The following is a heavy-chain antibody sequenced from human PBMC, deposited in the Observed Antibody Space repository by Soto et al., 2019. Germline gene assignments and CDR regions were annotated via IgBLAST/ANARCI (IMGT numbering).Heavy chain of an antibody. CDR1: GFTFSSSG. CDR3: ANHGGFDF. Sequence: EGQLLQSGGGLVQPGESLRLSCAASGFTFSSSGMSWVRQAPGKGLEWVSSISNRGDYRYYADSVKGRFTISRDNSKNTLYLQMSSLTAEDMALYYCANHGGFDFWGQGTMVAVSS. J-gene: IGHJ3*01. V-gene: IGHV3-23*01. CDR2: ISNRGDYR. D-gene: IGHD4-17*01.